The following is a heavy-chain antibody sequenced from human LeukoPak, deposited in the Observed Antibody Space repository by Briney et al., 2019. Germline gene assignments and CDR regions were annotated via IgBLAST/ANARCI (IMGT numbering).Heavy chain of an antibody. CDR3: ARDGFASYSSGWHEPYFDY. Sequence: ASVKVSCTASGYTFTSYAMHWVRQAPGQRLEWMGWINAGNGNTKYSQKFQGRVTITRDTSASTAYMELSSLRSEDTAVYYCARDGFASYSSGWHEPYFDYWGQGTLVTVSS. J-gene: IGHJ4*02. D-gene: IGHD6-19*01. CDR2: INAGNGNT. V-gene: IGHV1-3*01. CDR1: GYTFTSYA.